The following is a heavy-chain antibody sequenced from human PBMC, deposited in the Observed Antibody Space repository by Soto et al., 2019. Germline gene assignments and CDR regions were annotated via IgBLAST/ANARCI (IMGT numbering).Heavy chain of an antibody. D-gene: IGHD2-21*01. CDR2: IYHSGST. V-gene: IGHV4-59*08. CDR1: GASISSYY. Sequence: QVQLQESGPGLVKPSETLSLTCTVSGASISSYYWSWIRQPPGKGLVWIGYIYHSGSTNYNPSLKSRVTISEVASTNQFSLELNSVTAADTAVYYCARLPQDPICVGFFDYWGLGTLVAVSS. CDR3: ARLPQDPICVGFFDY. J-gene: IGHJ4*02.